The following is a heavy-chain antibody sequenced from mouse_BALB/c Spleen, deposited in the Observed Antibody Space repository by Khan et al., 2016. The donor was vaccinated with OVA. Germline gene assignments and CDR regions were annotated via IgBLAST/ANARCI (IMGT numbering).Heavy chain of an antibody. V-gene: IGHV1-18*01. CDR2: IIPNNGGT. J-gene: IGHJ3*01. D-gene: IGHD2-2*01. CDR1: GFTFTDYN. Sequence: VRLQQSGPELVKPGASVKIPCKASGFTFTDYNMAWVKQSHGKSLQWIGDIIPNNGGTIYNQKFKGKATLTVDKSSSTAYMELRSLTSEDTADYDWARHGCGGFAYWGQGTLVTVS. CDR3: ARHGCGGFAY.